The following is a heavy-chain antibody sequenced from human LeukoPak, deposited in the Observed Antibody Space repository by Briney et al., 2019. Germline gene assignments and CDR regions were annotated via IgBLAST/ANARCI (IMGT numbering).Heavy chain of an antibody. J-gene: IGHJ1*01. Sequence: KPSETLSLTCTVSGGSISSYYWSWIRQPPGKGLEWIGYIYYSGSTNYNPSLKSRVTISVDTSKNQFSLKLSSVTAADTAVYYCAGQPENTRGFYWGQGTLVTVSS. CDR1: GGSISSYY. D-gene: IGHD2-2*01. V-gene: IGHV4-59*01. CDR3: AGQPENTRGFY. CDR2: IYYSGST.